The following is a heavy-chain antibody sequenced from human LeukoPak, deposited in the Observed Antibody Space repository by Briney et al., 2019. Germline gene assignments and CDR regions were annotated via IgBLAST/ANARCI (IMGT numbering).Heavy chain of an antibody. J-gene: IGHJ4*02. CDR3: ATGRSSSWYLGSTDY. D-gene: IGHD6-13*01. V-gene: IGHV1-24*01. Sequence: ASVKVSCKVSGYTLTELSMHWVRQAPGKGLEWMGGFDPEDGETIYAQKFQGRVTMTEDTSTDTAYMELSSLRSEDTAVYYCATGRSSSWYLGSTDYWGQGTLVTVSS. CDR1: GYTLTELS. CDR2: FDPEDGET.